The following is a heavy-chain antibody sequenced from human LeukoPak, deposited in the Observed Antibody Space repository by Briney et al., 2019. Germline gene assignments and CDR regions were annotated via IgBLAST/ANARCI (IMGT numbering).Heavy chain of an antibody. CDR1: GGSISGYY. V-gene: IGHV4-59*01. CDR3: ARCFADTALDY. D-gene: IGHD5-18*01. Sequence: SETLSLTCTVSGGSISGYYWSWIRQSPGKGLEWIGYIYYSGSTNYNPSLKSRVTISVDTSKNQFSLKVSSVTAADTAVYYRARCFADTALDYWGQGTPVTVSS. CDR2: IYYSGST. J-gene: IGHJ4*02.